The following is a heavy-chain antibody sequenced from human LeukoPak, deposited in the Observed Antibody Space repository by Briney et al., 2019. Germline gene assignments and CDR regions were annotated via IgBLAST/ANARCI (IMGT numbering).Heavy chain of an antibody. CDR1: GFTLRQYA. CDR2: ISSSSDTI. CDR3: VRWRWAQSEFDY. J-gene: IGHJ4*02. Sequence: PGGSLRLSCAASGFTLRQYAMNWVRQAPGKGLEWISHISSSSDTIYYADSVKGRFTISRDNAKNSLYLQMNSLRAEDTAVYYCVRWRWAQSEFDYWGQGTLVTVSS. D-gene: IGHD5-24*01. V-gene: IGHV3-48*04.